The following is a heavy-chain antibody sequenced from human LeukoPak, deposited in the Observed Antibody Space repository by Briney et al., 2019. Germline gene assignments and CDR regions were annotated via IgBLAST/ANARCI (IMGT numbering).Heavy chain of an antibody. Sequence: SESLSLTCTVSGGSISSYYWSWIRQPAGKGLEWIGRIYTGGSTNYNPSLKSRVTMSVDTSKNQFSLKLSSVTAADTAVYYCARAAYYDISTGHDAFDIWGQGTMVTVSS. CDR2: IYTGGST. CDR1: GGSISSYY. D-gene: IGHD3-9*01. J-gene: IGHJ3*02. V-gene: IGHV4-4*07. CDR3: ARAAYYDISTGHDAFDI.